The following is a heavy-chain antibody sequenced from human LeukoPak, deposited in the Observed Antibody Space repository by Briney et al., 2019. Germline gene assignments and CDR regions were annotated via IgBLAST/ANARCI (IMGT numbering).Heavy chain of an antibody. CDR1: GSTFSTYW. CDR3: GRDNHRSVDY. V-gene: IGHV3-74*01. Sequence: GGYLRLSCAPSGSTFSTYWMIWLRQAPGKGLEYVSHMNADGSTTNYADSVKGRFTISRDNAKNTLYLQMDSLRAEDTAVYYCGRDNHRSVDYWVQRSLVTVSS. J-gene: IGHJ4*02. CDR2: MNADGSTT. D-gene: IGHD3-10*01.